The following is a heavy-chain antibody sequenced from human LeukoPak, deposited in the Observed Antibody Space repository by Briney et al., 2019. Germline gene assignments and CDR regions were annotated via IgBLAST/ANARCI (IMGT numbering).Heavy chain of an antibody. CDR1: GFAFSTNW. CDR3: VRGQATAWGLDY. V-gene: IGHV3-74*01. J-gene: IGHJ4*02. Sequence: PGGSLRLSCAASGFAFSTNWMHWVRQAPGKGLVWVSHINTDARIITYADFVKGRFTISRDNAKNTLYLQMNSLRAEDTALYYCVRGQATAWGLDYWGQGTLVTVSS. CDR2: INTDARII. D-gene: IGHD6-13*01.